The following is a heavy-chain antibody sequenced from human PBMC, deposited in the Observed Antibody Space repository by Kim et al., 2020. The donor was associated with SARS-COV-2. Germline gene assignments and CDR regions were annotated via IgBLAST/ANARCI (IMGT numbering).Heavy chain of an antibody. J-gene: IGHJ6*01. V-gene: IGHV3-23*01. Sequence: GGSLRLSCAASGFTFSSYAMSWVRQAPGKGLEWVSAISGSGGSTYYADSVKGRFTISRDNSKNTLYLQMNSLRAEDTAVYYCAKELPYQHYYYYYGMDVWGQGTTLTASS. D-gene: IGHD2-2*01. CDR2: ISGSGGST. CDR1: GFTFSSYA. CDR3: AKELPYQHYYYYYGMDV.